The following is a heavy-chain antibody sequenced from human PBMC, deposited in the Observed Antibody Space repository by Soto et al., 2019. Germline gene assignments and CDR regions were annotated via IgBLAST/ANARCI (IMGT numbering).Heavy chain of an antibody. J-gene: IGHJ4*02. CDR2: ISAYNGNT. D-gene: IGHD2-8*01. CDR3: ARVHAYCTTTNCHDY. V-gene: IGHV1-18*01. Sequence: QVQLVQSGAEVKKPGASVKVSCKASGYTFTSYGISWVRQAPGQGLEWMGWISAYNGNTDYTQTLQARVTMTTDTTTNPTYIEMRKLRSDDTSMYYCARVHAYCTTTNCHDYLGQRTRVTVSS. CDR1: GYTFTSYG.